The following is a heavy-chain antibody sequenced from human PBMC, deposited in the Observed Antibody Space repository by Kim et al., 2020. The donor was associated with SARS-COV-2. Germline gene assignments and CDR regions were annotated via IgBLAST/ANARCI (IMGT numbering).Heavy chain of an antibody. CDR3: SSRGASSPFDY. Sequence: GGSLRLSCAASEFTFSSYALHWVRQAPGKGLEWVAVISYDGSNEYYADSVKGRFTISRDNSKNTLYLQMNILRTEDTAVYYCSSRGASSPFDYWGQGTLVTVSS. D-gene: IGHD6-6*01. J-gene: IGHJ4*02. V-gene: IGHV3-30-3*01. CDR1: EFTFSSYA. CDR2: ISYDGSNE.